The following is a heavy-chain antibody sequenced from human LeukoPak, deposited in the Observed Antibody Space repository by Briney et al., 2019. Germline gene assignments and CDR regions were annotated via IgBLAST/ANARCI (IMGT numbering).Heavy chain of an antibody. D-gene: IGHD6-19*01. V-gene: IGHV4-4*07. Sequence: SETLSLTCAVSGDSSNVYSWNWIRQSPEKGLEWIGRIYTSGSTNYNPSLKSRVTMSVDTSKNQFSLKLSSVTAADTAVYYCAGYSSGWSTSLDYWGQGTLVTVSS. CDR1: GDSSNVYS. J-gene: IGHJ4*02. CDR2: IYTSGST. CDR3: AGYSSGWSTSLDY.